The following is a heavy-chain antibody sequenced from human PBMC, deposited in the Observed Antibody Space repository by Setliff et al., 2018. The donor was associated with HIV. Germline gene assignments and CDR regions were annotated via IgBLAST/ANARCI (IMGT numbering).Heavy chain of an antibody. CDR1: GFTFSSYG. V-gene: IGHV3-30*02. D-gene: IGHD6-19*01. CDR3: ANSASSGGSASTNDY. CDR2: IRYDGSNK. Sequence: QPGGSLRLSCAASGFTFSSYGMHWVRQAPGKGLEWVAFIRYDGSNKYYADSVKGRFTISRDNSKNTLYLQMNSLRAEDTAVYYCANSASSGGSASTNDYWGQGTLVTVSS. J-gene: IGHJ4*02.